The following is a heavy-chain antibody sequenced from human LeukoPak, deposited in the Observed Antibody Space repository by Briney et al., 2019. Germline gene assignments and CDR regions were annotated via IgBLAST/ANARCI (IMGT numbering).Heavy chain of an antibody. D-gene: IGHD1-26*01. CDR1: GYAFSNYW. J-gene: IGHJ4*02. CDR2: IYPGDSDT. V-gene: IGHV5-51*01. Sequence: GESLKISCKGSGYAFSNYWIGWVRQMPGKGLEWMGIIYPGDSDTTYSPSFQGQVTISSDKAIDTAYLQWSSLKASDTAMYYCARGVGGTYFDSWGQGALVTVSS. CDR3: ARGVGGTYFDS.